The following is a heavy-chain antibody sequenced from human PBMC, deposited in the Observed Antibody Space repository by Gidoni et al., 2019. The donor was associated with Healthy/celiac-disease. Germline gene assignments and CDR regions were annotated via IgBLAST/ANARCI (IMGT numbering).Heavy chain of an antibody. V-gene: IGHV3-30-3*01. CDR3: ARSKRIAAAGRYYFDY. D-gene: IGHD6-13*01. Sequence: QVQLVESGGGVVQPGRSLRLSCAASGFTFSSYAMHWVRQAPGKGLEWVAVISYDGSNKYYADSVKGRFTISRDNSKNTLYLQMNSLRAEDTAVYYCARSKRIAAAGRYYFDYWGQGTLVTVSS. CDR1: GFTFSSYA. CDR2: ISYDGSNK. J-gene: IGHJ4*02.